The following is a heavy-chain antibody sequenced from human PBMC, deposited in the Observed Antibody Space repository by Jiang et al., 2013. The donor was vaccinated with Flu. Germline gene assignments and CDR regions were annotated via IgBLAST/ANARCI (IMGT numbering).Heavy chain of an antibody. D-gene: IGHD6-25*01. CDR3: ARHQKDSSVGVYYYYMDV. V-gene: IGHV4-34*01. CDR2: INHSGST. J-gene: IGHJ6*03. CDR1: GGSFSGYY. Sequence: GSGLVKPSETLSLTCAVYGGSFSGYYWSWIRQPPGKGLEWIGEINHSGSTNYNPSLKSRVTISVDTSKNQFSLKLSSVTAADTAVYYCARHQKDSSVGVYYYYMDVWGKGTTVTVSS.